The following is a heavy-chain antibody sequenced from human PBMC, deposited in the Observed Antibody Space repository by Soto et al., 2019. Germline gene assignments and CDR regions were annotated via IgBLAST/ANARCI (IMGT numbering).Heavy chain of an antibody. CDR3: AADPENYDSSGST. J-gene: IGHJ4*02. CDR2: IVVGSGNT. CDR1: GFTFTRSA. D-gene: IGHD3-22*01. V-gene: IGHV1-58*01. Sequence: TPVQVSCKASGFTFTRSAVQWERQARGQRLEWIGWIVVGSGNTNYAQKFQERVTITRDMSTSTAYMELSSLRSEDTAVYYCAADPENYDSSGSTWGQGTLVTVAS.